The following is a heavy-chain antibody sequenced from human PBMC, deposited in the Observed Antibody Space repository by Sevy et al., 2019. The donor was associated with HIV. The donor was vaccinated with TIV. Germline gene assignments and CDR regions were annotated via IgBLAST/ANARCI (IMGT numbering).Heavy chain of an antibody. V-gene: IGHV3-74*01. CDR3: VAANTWQDY. CDR2: VNSDGSST. CDR1: GFTFSSYW. J-gene: IGHJ4*02. Sequence: GGFLRLSCAASGFTFSSYWMHWVRQAPGKGPVWVSGVNSDGSSTNYADSVKGRFTMSRDSAKNTLYLQMNSLRAEDTAVDFCVAANTWQDYWGQGTLVTVSS. D-gene: IGHD2-15*01.